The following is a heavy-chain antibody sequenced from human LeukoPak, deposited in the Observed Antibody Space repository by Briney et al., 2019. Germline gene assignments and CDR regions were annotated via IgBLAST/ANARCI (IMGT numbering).Heavy chain of an antibody. D-gene: IGHD2-15*01. CDR1: GGSISSSNW. V-gene: IGHV4-4*02. CDR3: ARELGYCSGGSCYSFDH. CDR2: INQSGST. J-gene: IGHJ4*02. Sequence: SGTLSLTCAVSGGSISSSNWWSWVRQPPGKGLEWIGEINQSGSTNYNPSLKSRVTISVDKSKNQFSLKLSSVTAADTAVYYCARELGYCSGGSCYSFDHWGLGTLVTVSS.